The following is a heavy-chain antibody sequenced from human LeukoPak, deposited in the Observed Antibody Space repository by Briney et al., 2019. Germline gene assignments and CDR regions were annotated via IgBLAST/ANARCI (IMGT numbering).Heavy chain of an antibody. D-gene: IGHD3-22*01. CDR3: ARSQALYYYDSSGYWFDP. Sequence: PSETLSLTCTVSGGSISSYYWSWIRQPPGKGLEWIGCIHYSGSTNYNPSLKSRVTISVDTSKNQFSLKLSSVTAADTAVYYCARSQALYYYDSSGYWFDPWGQGTLVTVSS. V-gene: IGHV4-59*08. CDR2: IHYSGST. CDR1: GGSISSYY. J-gene: IGHJ5*02.